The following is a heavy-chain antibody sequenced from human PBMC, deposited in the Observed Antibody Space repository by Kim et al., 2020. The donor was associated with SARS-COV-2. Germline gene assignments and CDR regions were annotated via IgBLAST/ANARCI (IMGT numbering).Heavy chain of an antibody. CDR1: GFTFSSYG. D-gene: IGHD4-4*01. J-gene: IGHJ6*02. CDR3: AKTGEDDYSLGPDYYYYGMDV. CDR2: ISYDGSNK. Sequence: GGSLRLSCAASGFTFSSYGMHWVRQAPGKGLEWVAVISYDGSNKYYADSVKGRFTISRDNSKNTLYLQMNSLRAEDTAVYYCAKTGEDDYSLGPDYYYYGMDVWGQGNTVTVSS. V-gene: IGHV3-30*18.